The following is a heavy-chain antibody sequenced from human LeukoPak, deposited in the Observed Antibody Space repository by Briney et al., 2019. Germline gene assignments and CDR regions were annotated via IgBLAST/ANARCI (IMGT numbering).Heavy chain of an antibody. V-gene: IGHV3-23*01. J-gene: IGHJ6*02. CDR2: IHKTGDYT. CDR3: ARGATMVRGVTPLDYGMDV. CDR1: GFTFNNYA. Sequence: GGSLRLSCAASGFTFNNYALSWVRQAPGKGLEWVSAIHKTGDYTYYADSVKGRFTISRDNSKNTLYLQMNSLRAEDTAVYYCARGATMVRGVTPLDYGMDVWGQGTTVTVSS. D-gene: IGHD3-10*01.